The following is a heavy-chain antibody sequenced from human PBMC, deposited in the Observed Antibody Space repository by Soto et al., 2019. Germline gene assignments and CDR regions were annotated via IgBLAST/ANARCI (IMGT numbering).Heavy chain of an antibody. J-gene: IGHJ4*02. V-gene: IGHV1-2*02. CDR1: GYIFTDHL. CDR3: ARGAQGFFPVSGFSFYFDH. Sequence: GASVKVSCKTSGYIFTDHLIHWVRQSPGQGLQWVGWVHPDSGGTNVAQAFQDRVTMTADTSITTAYMELARLRPDDTAIFYCARGAQGFFPVSGFSFYFDHWDQGTPVTVSS. D-gene: IGHD3-22*01. CDR2: VHPDSGGT.